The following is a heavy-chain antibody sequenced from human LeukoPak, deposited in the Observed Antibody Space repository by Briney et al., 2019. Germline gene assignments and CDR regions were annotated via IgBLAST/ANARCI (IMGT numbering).Heavy chain of an antibody. D-gene: IGHD1-26*01. CDR1: GGSISSSSYY. V-gene: IGHV4-39*07. CDR3: ARGFKLFDP. Sequence: SETLSLTCTVSGGSISSSSYYWGWIRQPPGKGLEWIGSIYYSGSTYYNPSLKSRVTISVDTSKNQFSLKLSSVTAADTAVYYCARGFKLFDPWGQGTLVTVSS. CDR2: IYYSGST. J-gene: IGHJ5*02.